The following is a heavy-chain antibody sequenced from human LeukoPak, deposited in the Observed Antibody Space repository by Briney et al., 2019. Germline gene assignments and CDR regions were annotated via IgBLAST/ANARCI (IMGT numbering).Heavy chain of an antibody. CDR2: IDASGGAT. CDR3: ARDNWGSLDY. D-gene: IGHD7-27*01. J-gene: IGHJ4*02. CDR1: GFTFSNYA. V-gene: IGHV3-21*01. Sequence: GESLRLSCAASGFTFSNYAMYWVRQAPGKGLEWVSSIDASGGATYYADSVKGRFTISRDNAKNSLYLQMNSLRAEDTAVYYCARDNWGSLDYWGQGTLVTVSS.